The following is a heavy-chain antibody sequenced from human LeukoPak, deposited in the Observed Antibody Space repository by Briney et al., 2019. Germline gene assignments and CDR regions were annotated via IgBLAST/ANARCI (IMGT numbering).Heavy chain of an antibody. D-gene: IGHD4/OR15-4a*01. CDR1: EFTFSSYW. CDR3: ARVFGAGYSDY. V-gene: IGHV3-7*01. J-gene: IGHJ4*02. CDR2: IKQDGSEK. Sequence: PGGSLRLSCAASEFTFSSYWMSWVRQAPGKGLEWVASIKQDGSEKYYVDSVKGRVTISRGNAKNSLYLQMNSLRAEDTAVYYCARVFGAGYSDYWGQGTLVTVSS.